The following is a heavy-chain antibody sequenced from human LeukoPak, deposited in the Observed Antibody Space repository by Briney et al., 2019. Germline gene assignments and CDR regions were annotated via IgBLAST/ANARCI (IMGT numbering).Heavy chain of an antibody. J-gene: IGHJ6*02. CDR1: GFTFSSYA. CDR3: ARVSVVATSYYYYGMDV. V-gene: IGHV3-30-3*01. Sequence: PGRSLRLSCAASGFTFSSYAMHWVRQAPGKGLEWVAVISYDGSNKYYADSVKGRSTISRDNSKNTLYLQMNSLRAEDTAVYYCARVSVVATSYYYYGMDVWGQGTTVTVSS. CDR2: ISYDGSNK. D-gene: IGHD2-15*01.